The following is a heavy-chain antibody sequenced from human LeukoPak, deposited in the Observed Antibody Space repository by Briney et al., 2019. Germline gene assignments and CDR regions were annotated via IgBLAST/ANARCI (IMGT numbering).Heavy chain of an antibody. CDR3: AREDSGYDSFDY. CDR1: GFTFSSYW. J-gene: IGHJ4*02. Sequence: GGSLRLSCAASGFTFSSYWMHWVRHAPGKGLVWVSRINSDGSSTSYADSVKSRFTISRDNAKNTLYLQMNSLRAEDTAVYYCAREDSGYDSFDYWGQGTLVTVSS. D-gene: IGHD5-12*01. V-gene: IGHV3-74*01. CDR2: INSDGSST.